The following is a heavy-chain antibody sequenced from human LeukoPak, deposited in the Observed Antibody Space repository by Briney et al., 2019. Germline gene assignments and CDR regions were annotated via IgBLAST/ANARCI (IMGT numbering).Heavy chain of an antibody. D-gene: IGHD3-9*01. CDR3: AKGRGYDILTGYYRALWY. CDR2: ITGSGGNT. J-gene: IGHJ4*02. Sequence: PGGSLRLSCAASGLTFSNHAMTWVRQSPGRGLEWVSGITGSGGNTYYADSVKGRFTISRDNSKNTLYLQMNSLRAEDTAVYYCAKGRGYDILTGYYRALWYWGQGTLVTVSS. CDR1: GLTFSNHA. V-gene: IGHV3-23*01.